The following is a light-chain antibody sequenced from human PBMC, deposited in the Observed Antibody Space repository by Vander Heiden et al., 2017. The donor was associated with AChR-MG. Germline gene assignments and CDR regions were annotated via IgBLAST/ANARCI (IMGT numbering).Light chain of an antibody. V-gene: IGKV3-20*01. CDR3: QQYGSSPPFT. CDR2: GAS. Sequence: EIVLTPSPGTLSLSPGERATLSCRASQSVSSSYLAWYQQKPGQAPRLLIYGASSRATGIPDRFSGSGSGTDFTLTISRLEPEDFAVYYCQQYGSSPPFTFGHGTKVDIK. J-gene: IGKJ3*01. CDR1: QSVSSSY.